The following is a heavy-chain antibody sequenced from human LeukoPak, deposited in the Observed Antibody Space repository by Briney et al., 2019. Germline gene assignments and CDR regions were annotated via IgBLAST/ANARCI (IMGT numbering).Heavy chain of an antibody. Sequence: PSETLSLTCTVSGGSISSYYWSWIRQPPGKGLEWIGYIYYSGSTNYNPSLKSRVTISVDTSKNQFSLKLSSVTAADTAVYYCARAQIVVVTTYYFDYWGQGTLVTVSS. V-gene: IGHV4-59*12. D-gene: IGHD3-22*01. CDR2: IYYSGST. CDR3: ARAQIVVVTTYYFDY. J-gene: IGHJ4*02. CDR1: GGSISSYY.